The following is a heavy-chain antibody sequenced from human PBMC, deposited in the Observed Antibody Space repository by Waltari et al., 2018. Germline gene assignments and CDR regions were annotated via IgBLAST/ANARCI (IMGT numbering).Heavy chain of an antibody. D-gene: IGHD7-27*01. Sequence: QVQLQESGPGLVKPSETLSLTCTVSGGSISSYYWSWIRQPAGKGLEWIGRIYTSGSTNYNPSLKSRVTMSVDTSKNQFSLKLSSVTAADTAVYYCARDFLWGREDAFDIWGQGTMVTVSS. CDR2: IYTSGST. V-gene: IGHV4-4*07. CDR1: GGSISSYY. CDR3: ARDFLWGREDAFDI. J-gene: IGHJ3*02.